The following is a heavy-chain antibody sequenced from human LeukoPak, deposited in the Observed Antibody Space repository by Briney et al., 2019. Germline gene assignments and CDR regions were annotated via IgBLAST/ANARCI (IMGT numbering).Heavy chain of an antibody. V-gene: IGHV3-30*18. CDR1: GFTFSSYG. J-gene: IGHJ4*02. Sequence: GGSLRLSCAASGFTFSSYGMHWVRQAPGKGLEWVAVISYDGSNKYYADSVKGRFTISGDNSKNTLYLQMNSLRAEDTAVYYCAKDRYDSSGYYSRIYYWGQGTLVTVSS. CDR3: AKDRYDSSGYYSRIYY. CDR2: ISYDGSNK. D-gene: IGHD3-22*01.